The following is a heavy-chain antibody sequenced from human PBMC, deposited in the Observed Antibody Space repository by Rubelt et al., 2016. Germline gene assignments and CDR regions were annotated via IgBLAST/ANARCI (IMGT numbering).Heavy chain of an antibody. Sequence: GGGFVHSGASLRLSCAASGFSLTTFSMSWVRQAPGKGLEWVSTVRAGPGGAYYAESVRGRFTISGDTSKNKLFLQMDNLGPGDTALDFCAKTDNYYDSRGHSSYSFDSWGQGTLVTVSS. CDR1: GFSLTTFS. CDR3: AKTDNYYDSRGHSSYSFDS. CDR2: VRAGPGGA. J-gene: IGHJ4*02. V-gene: IGHV3-23*01. D-gene: IGHD3-22*01.